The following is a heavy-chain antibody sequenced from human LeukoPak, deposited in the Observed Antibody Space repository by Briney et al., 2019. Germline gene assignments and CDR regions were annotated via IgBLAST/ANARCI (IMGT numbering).Heavy chain of an antibody. CDR2: ISSSSSTI. J-gene: IGHJ4*02. V-gene: IGHV3-48*01. Sequence: GGSLRLSCAASGFTFSTYSMNWVRQAPGKGLEWVSYISSSSSTIYYADSVKGRFTISRDNAKNSLYLQMNSLRAEDTAVYYCAKSSYDIWSHDDYWGQGTLVTVSS. CDR3: AKSSYDIWSHDDY. CDR1: GFTFSTYS. D-gene: IGHD3-9*01.